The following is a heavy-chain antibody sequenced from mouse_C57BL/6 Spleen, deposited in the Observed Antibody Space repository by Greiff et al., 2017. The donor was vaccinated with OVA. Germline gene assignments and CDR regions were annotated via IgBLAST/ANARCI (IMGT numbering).Heavy chain of an antibody. V-gene: IGHV10-1*01. CDR1: GFSFNTYA. J-gene: IGHJ4*01. D-gene: IGHD4-1*01. Sequence: EVKLVESGGGLVQPKGSLKLSCAASGFSFNTYAMNWVRQAPGKGLEWVARIRSKSNNYATYYADSVKDRFTISRDDSESMLYLQMNNLKTEDTAMYYCVRHDWESYYAMDYWGQGTSVTVSS. CDR3: VRHDWESYYAMDY. CDR2: IRSKSNNYAT.